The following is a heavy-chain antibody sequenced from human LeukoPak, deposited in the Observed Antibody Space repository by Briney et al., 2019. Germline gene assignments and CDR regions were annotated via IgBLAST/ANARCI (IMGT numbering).Heavy chain of an antibody. CDR1: GYXFTNYY. CDR3: ARDRGSSWYVDY. V-gene: IGHV1-2*02. Sequence: GASVKVSCKTSGYXFTNYYIHWVRQAPGQGLEWMGWINPTSGGTEYAQKFQGRVTMTGDTSISTAYMELSRLRSDDTAMYYCARDRGSSWYVDYWGQGTLVTVSS. D-gene: IGHD6-13*01. CDR2: INPTSGGT. J-gene: IGHJ4*02.